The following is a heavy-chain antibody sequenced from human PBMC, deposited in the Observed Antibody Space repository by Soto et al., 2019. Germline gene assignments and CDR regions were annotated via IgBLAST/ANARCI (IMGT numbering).Heavy chain of an antibody. Sequence: GASVKVSCKASGQSFTSYAMHWVRQAPGQRLEWMGWISVGGTNTKYSQKLQGRVTITRDTPANTVYMELSSLRSEDTAVYFCARGGYSSTSYYGLDVWGQGTTVTVS. CDR1: GQSFTSYA. V-gene: IGHV1-3*01. J-gene: IGHJ6*02. CDR2: ISVGGTNT. D-gene: IGHD5-12*01. CDR3: ARGGYSSTSYYGLDV.